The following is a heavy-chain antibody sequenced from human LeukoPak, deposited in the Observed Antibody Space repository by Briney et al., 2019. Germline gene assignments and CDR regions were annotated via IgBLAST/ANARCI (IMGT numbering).Heavy chain of an antibody. J-gene: IGHJ4*02. CDR2: ISYDGSNK. V-gene: IGHV3-30*04. D-gene: IGHD4-17*01. Sequence: GGSLRLSCAASGFTFSGYAIHWVRQPPGKGLEWVAVISYDGSNKYYADSVKGRFTISRDNSKNTLYLQMNSLRAEDTAVYYCARGSKSYGDYIRSRIHYFDYWGQGTLVTVSS. CDR3: ARGSKSYGDYIRSRIHYFDY. CDR1: GFTFSGYA.